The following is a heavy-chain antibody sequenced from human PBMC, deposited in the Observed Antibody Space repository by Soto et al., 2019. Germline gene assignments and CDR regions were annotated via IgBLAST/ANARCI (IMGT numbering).Heavy chain of an antibody. CDR1: GFTFSSYG. D-gene: IGHD3-10*01. CDR2: ISYDGSNK. Sequence: GGSLRLSCAASGFTFSSYGMHWVRQAPGKGLEWVAVISYDGSNKYYADSVKGRFTISRDNSKNTLYLQMNSLRAEDTAVYYCAKGLLWFGELPYYYGMDVWGQGTTVTVSS. V-gene: IGHV3-30*18. J-gene: IGHJ6*02. CDR3: AKGLLWFGELPYYYGMDV.